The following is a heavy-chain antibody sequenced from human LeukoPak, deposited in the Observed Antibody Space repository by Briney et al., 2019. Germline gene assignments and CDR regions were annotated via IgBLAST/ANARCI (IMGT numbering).Heavy chain of an antibody. J-gene: IGHJ6*02. V-gene: IGHV1-69*13. CDR1: GGTFSSYA. Sequence: GASVKVSCKASGGTFSSYAISWVRQAPGQGLEWMGGIIPIFGTANYAQKFQGRVTITADESTSTAYMELSSLRSEDTAVYYCAGDLRWITGDDYYYYGMDVWGQGTTVTASS. CDR3: AGDLRWITGDDYYYYGMDV. CDR2: IIPIFGTA. D-gene: IGHD1-20*01.